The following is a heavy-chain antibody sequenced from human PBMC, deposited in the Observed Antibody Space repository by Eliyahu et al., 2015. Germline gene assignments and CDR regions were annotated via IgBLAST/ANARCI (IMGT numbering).Heavy chain of an antibody. CDR3: AKDHSYSPNLIDY. J-gene: IGHJ4*02. CDR2: ISWNSGSI. D-gene: IGHD2-15*01. CDR1: GFXFDDYA. V-gene: IGHV3-9*01. Sequence: EVQLVESGGGLVQPGRSLRLSCAASGFXFDDYAMHWVRQAPGKGLEWVSGISWNSGSIGYADSVKGRFTISRDNAKNSLYLQMNSLRAEDTALYYCAKDHSYSPNLIDYWGQGTLVTVSS.